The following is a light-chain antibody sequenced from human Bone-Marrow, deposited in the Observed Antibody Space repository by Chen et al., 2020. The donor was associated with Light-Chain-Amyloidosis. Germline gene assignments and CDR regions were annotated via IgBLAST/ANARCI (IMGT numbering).Light chain of an antibody. CDR2: DAS. CDR1: QDISNY. J-gene: IGKJ4*01. Sequence: DIQMTQSPSSLSASVGDSVTITCQASQDISNYLNWYQQKPGKAPKLLIYDASNLETGVPSRFSGSGSGTDFTFTISSLQPEDIATYYCQQYGSFGGGTKVEIK. CDR3: QQYGS. V-gene: IGKV1-33*01.